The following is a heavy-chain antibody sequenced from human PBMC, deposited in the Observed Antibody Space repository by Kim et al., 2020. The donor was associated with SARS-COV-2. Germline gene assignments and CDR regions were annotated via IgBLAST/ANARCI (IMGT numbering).Heavy chain of an antibody. CDR2: ISSSSSTI. J-gene: IGHJ6*02. D-gene: IGHD2-2*01. CDR1: GFTFSSYS. Sequence: GGSLRLSCAASGFTFSSYSMNWVRQAPGKGLEWVSYISSSSSTIYYADSVKGRFTISRDNAKNSLYLQMNSLRDEDTAVYYCARDNKGYCSSTSGYGSDYYYGMDVWGQGTTVTVSS. CDR3: ARDNKGYCSSTSGYGSDYYYGMDV. V-gene: IGHV3-48*02.